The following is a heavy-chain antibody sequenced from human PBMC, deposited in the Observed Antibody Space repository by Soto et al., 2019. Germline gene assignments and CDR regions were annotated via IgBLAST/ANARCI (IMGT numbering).Heavy chain of an antibody. CDR2: IYHSGRT. CDR3: ARETAVAEYAIDI. J-gene: IGHJ3*02. D-gene: IGHD6-19*01. CDR1: GGSISSSDW. V-gene: IGHV4-4*02. Sequence: PSETLTLTCAVSGGSISSSDWWRWVRQPPGKGLELIGEIYHSGRTNYNPSLKSRVTISEDTYKNQFSLKHSSVIAADTAVYDCARETAVAEYAIDIWGQGTMVTVSS.